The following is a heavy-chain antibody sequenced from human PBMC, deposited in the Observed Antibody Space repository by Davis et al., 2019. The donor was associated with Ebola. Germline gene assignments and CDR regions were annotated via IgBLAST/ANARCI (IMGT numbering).Heavy chain of an antibody. J-gene: IGHJ4*02. V-gene: IGHV3-7*01. D-gene: IGHD5-24*01. CDR1: GFTFSSYV. CDR3: ARTMAIERSFDY. CDR2: IKQDGSEK. Sequence: GESLKISCAASGFTFSSYVMSWARQAPGKGLEWVANIKQDGSEKYYVDSVKGRFTISRDNAKNSLYLQMNSLRAEDTAVYYCARTMAIERSFDYWGQGTLVTVSS.